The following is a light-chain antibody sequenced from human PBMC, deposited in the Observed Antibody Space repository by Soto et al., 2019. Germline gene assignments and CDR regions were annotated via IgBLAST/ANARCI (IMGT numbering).Light chain of an antibody. J-gene: IGKJ1*01. V-gene: IGKV3-15*01. CDR1: QSVSNDF. CDR2: GAS. CDR3: QQYDRWPPKT. Sequence: EIVLTQSPGILSLSPGERATLSCRASQSVSNDFLAWYQQIPGQAPRLLIYGASTRATGIPARFSGSGSGTQFILTISSLQSDDSAVYYCQQYDRWPPKTFGQGTKVDIK.